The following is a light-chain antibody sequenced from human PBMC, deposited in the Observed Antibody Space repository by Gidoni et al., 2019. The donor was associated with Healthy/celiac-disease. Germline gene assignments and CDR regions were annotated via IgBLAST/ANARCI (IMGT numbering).Light chain of an antibody. V-gene: IGLV1-51*01. CDR2: DNN. CDR1: SSNIGNNY. CDR3: GTWDSSLSALV. Sequence: QSVLKQPPSVSAAPGRKVTISCSGRSSNIGNNYVSWYQQLPGTAPKLLIYDNNRRPSGIPDRFSGSKSGTSATLGITGLQTGDEADYYCGTWDSSLSALVFGGGTKLTVL. J-gene: IGLJ2*01.